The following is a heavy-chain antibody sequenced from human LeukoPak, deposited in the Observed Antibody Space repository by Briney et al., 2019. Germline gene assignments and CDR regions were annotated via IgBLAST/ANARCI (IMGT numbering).Heavy chain of an antibody. CDR1: GFSFNDYG. D-gene: IGHD2-15*01. Sequence: GGSLRLFCAASGFSFNDYGMSWVRQAPGQGPEWVSGITWNGGSADYAASVKGRFTISRDNARNSLYLQMNSLRDEDTALYYCVRGGGSIRHSYYYYVDVWGKGTSVTVSS. V-gene: IGHV3-20*04. CDR3: VRGGGSIRHSYYYYVDV. J-gene: IGHJ6*03. CDR2: ITWNGGSA.